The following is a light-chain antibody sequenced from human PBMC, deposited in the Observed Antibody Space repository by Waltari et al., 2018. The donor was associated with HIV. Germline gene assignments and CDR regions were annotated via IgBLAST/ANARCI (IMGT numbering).Light chain of an antibody. J-gene: IGLJ1*01. Sequence: SSELTQDPAVSVALGQTVRITCPGDSLRSYYASWYPQKPGQAPQLVIFRKDSRPSGIPERCSAASARNSATLTTTGAQAEDEADYYCYSRDASGSRWVFGPGTKFTIL. CDR2: RKD. CDR1: SLRSYY. CDR3: YSRDASGSRWV. V-gene: IGLV3-19*01.